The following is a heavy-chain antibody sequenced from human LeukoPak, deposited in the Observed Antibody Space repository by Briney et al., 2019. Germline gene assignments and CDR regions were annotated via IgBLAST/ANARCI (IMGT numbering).Heavy chain of an antibody. J-gene: IGHJ4*02. Sequence: ASVKVSCKASGYTFTSFYMQWVRQAPGQGLEWMGIINPSGGSTNYAQKFQGRVSMTRDTSTSTVYMELSSLRSEDTAVYYCARGGGGDYNSLDYWGQGTLVTVSS. CDR3: ARGGGGDYNSLDY. CDR1: GYTFTSFY. D-gene: IGHD2-21*02. CDR2: INPSGGST. V-gene: IGHV1-46*01.